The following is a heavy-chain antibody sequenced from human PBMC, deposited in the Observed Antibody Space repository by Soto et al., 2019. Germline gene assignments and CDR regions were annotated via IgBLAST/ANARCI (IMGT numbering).Heavy chain of an antibody. CDR3: ARERGAFGVFQYYYYYGMDV. V-gene: IGHV1-46*01. D-gene: IGHD3-3*01. Sequence: ASVKVSCKASGYTFTSYYMHWVRQAPGQGLEWMGIINPSGGSTSYAQKFQGRVTMTRDTSTSTVYMELSSLRSGDTAMYYCARERGAFGVFQYYYYYGMDVWGQGTTVTVS. CDR1: GYTFTSYY. CDR2: INPSGGST. J-gene: IGHJ6*02.